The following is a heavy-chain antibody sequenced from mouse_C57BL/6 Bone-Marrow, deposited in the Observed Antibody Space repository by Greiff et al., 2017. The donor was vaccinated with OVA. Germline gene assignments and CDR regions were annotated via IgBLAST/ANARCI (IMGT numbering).Heavy chain of an antibody. CDR3: ARYDYDYFDY. CDR2: IYPGGGYP. J-gene: IGHJ2*01. D-gene: IGHD2-4*01. V-gene: IGHV1-63*01. Sequence: QVQLQQSGAELVRPGTSVKMSCKASGYTFTNYWIGWAKQRPGHGLEWIGDIYPGGGYPNYNEKFKGKATLTADKSSSTAYMQFSSLTSEDSAIYYCARYDYDYFDYWGQGTTLTVSS. CDR1: GYTFTNYW.